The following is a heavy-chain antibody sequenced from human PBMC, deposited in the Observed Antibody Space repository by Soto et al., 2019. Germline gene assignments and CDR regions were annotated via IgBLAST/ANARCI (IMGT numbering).Heavy chain of an antibody. CDR2: IYPGDSDT. Sequence: PGESLKISCKGSGYNFPIYWIAWVRQMPGKGLEWMGIIYPGDSDTRYSPSFQGQVTISADRFISTAYLQWRSLEASDTAMYYCARNQLRQFYYGMDVWGQGTTVTVSS. CDR3: ARNQLRQFYYGMDV. J-gene: IGHJ6*02. V-gene: IGHV5-51*01. CDR1: GYNFPIYW. D-gene: IGHD3-10*01.